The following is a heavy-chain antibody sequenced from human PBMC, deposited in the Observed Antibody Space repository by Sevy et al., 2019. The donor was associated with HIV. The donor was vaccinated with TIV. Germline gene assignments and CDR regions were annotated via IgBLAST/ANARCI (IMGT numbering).Heavy chain of an antibody. CDR2: INSDGSST. CDR1: GFTFSSYW. CDR3: AREGREVHYYDSGYFDY. V-gene: IGHV3-74*01. J-gene: IGHJ4*02. Sequence: GGSLRLSCAASGFTFSSYWMHWVRQAPGKGLVWVSRINSDGSSTSYADSVKGRFTISRDNAKNTLYLQMNSLRAEDTAVYYCAREGREVHYYDSGYFDYWGQGTLVTVSS. D-gene: IGHD3-22*01.